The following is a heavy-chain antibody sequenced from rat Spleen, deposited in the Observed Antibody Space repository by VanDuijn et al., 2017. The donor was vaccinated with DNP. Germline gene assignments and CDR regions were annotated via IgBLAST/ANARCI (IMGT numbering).Heavy chain of an antibody. J-gene: IGHJ3*01. CDR2: ISPSGGST. D-gene: IGHD1-1*01. V-gene: IGHV5-27*01. CDR1: GFTFSDHY. Sequence: EVQPVESGGTLVQPGRSLKLSCTASGFTFSDHYMAWVRQAPTKGLEWVASISPSGGSTYYRDSVKGRFTISRDNAKSTLYLQMNSLRSEDMATYYCTRQYYYSGDDNWFAYWGQGTLVTVSS. CDR3: TRQYYYSGDDNWFAY.